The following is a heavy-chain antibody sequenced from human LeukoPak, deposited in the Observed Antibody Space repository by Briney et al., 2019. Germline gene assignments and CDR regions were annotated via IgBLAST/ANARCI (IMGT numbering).Heavy chain of an antibody. CDR1: GFTFSDYY. Sequence: GGSLRLSCAASGFTFSDYYMSWIRQAPGKGLEWVSYISSSSSYTNYADSVKGRFTISRDNAKNSLYLQMNSLRAEDTAVYNCARLSPRLDYYYGMDVWGQGTTVTVSS. CDR2: ISSSSSYT. V-gene: IGHV3-11*03. J-gene: IGHJ6*02. CDR3: ARLSPRLDYYYGMDV.